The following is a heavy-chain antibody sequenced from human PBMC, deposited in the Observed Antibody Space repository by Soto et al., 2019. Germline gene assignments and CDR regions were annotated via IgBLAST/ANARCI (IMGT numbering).Heavy chain of an antibody. CDR1: GFGFSTFS. V-gene: IGHV3-21*01. CDR3: ARDSNNREQGMEG. CDR2: ISSSGDYI. J-gene: IGHJ6*02. Sequence: GGSLRLSCAASGFGFSTFSINWVRQAPGKGLEWLSSISSSGDYIYYADSGKGRFTISRDNAKNSVFLQMDSLRADDTALYFCARDSNNREQGMEGWGHGTAVTVSS. D-gene: IGHD4-4*01.